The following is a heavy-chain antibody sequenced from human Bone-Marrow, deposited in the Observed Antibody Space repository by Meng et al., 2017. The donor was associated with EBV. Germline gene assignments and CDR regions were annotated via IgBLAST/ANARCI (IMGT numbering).Heavy chain of an antibody. CDR2: LIPMSDAP. CDR1: GGTFSSDA. J-gene: IGHJ4*02. Sequence: QVLCVQSGAELKKPGASLKVSRKPSGGTFSSDAISWVRQAPGQGLEWMGGLIPMSDAPHYAQKFQGRVTITADESTSTHYMELSGLRSEDTAVYYCASESGRGFTPDYWGQGTLVTVSS. D-gene: IGHD3-10*01. CDR3: ASESGRGFTPDY. V-gene: IGHV1-69*01.